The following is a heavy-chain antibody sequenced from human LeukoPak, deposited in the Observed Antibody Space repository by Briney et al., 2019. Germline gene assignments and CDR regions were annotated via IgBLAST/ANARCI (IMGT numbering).Heavy chain of an antibody. D-gene: IGHD2-2*01. CDR1: GGSISSGSYY. CDR3: ARGEDIVVVPAAMGAFDI. V-gene: IGHV4-61*02. CDR2: IYTSGST. Sequence: PSETLSLTCTVSGGSISSGSYYWSWIRQPAGKGLEWIGRIYTSGSTNYNPSLKSRVTISVDTSKNQFSLKLSSVTAADTAVHYCARGEDIVVVPAAMGAFDIWGQGTMVTVSS. J-gene: IGHJ3*02.